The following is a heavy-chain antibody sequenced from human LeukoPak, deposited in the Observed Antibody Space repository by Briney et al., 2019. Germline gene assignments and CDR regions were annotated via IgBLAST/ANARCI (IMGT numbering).Heavy chain of an antibody. V-gene: IGHV3-30-3*01. J-gene: IGHJ6*03. D-gene: IGHD6-13*01. Sequence: GGSLRLSCAASGFTFSSYAMHWVRQAPGKGLEWVAVISYDGSNKYYADSVKGRFTISRDNSKNTLYLQMNSLRAEDTAVYYCAKEGIHMHYYYMDVWGKGTTVTVSS. CDR3: AKEGIHMHYYYMDV. CDR1: GFTFSSYA. CDR2: ISYDGSNK.